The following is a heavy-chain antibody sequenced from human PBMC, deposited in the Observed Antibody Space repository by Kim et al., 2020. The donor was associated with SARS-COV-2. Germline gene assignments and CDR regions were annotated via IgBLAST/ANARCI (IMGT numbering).Heavy chain of an antibody. D-gene: IGHD3-9*01. CDR3: AKDQGGYGILTVQDY. Sequence: ADSVKGQFTISRDHSRNTLYLQMNSLRPDDTALYYCAKDQGGYGILTVQDYWGQGTLVTVPS. J-gene: IGHJ4*02. V-gene: IGHV3-30*02.